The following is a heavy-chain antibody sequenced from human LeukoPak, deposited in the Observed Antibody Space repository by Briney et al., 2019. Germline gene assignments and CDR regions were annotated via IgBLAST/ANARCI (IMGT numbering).Heavy chain of an antibody. D-gene: IGHD1-7*01. V-gene: IGHV5-51*01. CDR1: EYSFTYYW. CDR3: ARSYNWNYDYFDY. Sequence: GESLKISCKGFEYSFTYYWIGWVRLMPGKGLEWMGIIYPGDSDTRYSPSFQGQVTISADKSISTTYLQWSSLRASDTAMYYCARSYNWNYDYFDYWGQGTLVTVSS. CDR2: IYPGDSDT. J-gene: IGHJ4*02.